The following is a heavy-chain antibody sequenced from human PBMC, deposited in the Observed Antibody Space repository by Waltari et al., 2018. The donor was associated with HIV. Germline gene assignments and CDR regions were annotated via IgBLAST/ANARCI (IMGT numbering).Heavy chain of an antibody. Sequence: QVHLVQSGAELRKPGASVTVSCNASGYTFTNYGITWVGQAPGQGLEWMGWSSDYNGDTKYAQKVRGRVTMTTDTSTSTAYLEMGSLRFDDTAVYYCARDHYYGSSGYYSDYWGQGTLVTVSS. V-gene: IGHV1-18*01. CDR2: SSDYNGDT. D-gene: IGHD3-22*01. J-gene: IGHJ4*02. CDR1: GYTFTNYG. CDR3: ARDHYYGSSGYYSDY.